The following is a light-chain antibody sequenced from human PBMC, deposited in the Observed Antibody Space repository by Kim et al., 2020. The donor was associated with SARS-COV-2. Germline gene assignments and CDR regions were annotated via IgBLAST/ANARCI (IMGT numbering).Light chain of an antibody. J-gene: IGLJ3*02. CDR3: NSRDSSGNHWV. CDR1: SLRSYY. V-gene: IGLV3-19*01. Sequence: SSELTQDPAMSVALGQTVRITCQGDSLRSYYASWYQQKPGQAPVLVIYGKNNRPSGIPDRFSGSSSGNTASLTITEAQAEDEADYYCNSRDSSGNHWVFG. CDR2: GKN.